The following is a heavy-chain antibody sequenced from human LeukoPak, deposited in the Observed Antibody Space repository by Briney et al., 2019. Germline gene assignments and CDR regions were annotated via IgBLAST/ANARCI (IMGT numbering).Heavy chain of an antibody. CDR2: FDPEGGET. V-gene: IGHV1-24*01. J-gene: IGHJ6*02. CDR1: GYTLTELS. Sequence: ASVKVSCKVSGYTLTELSMHWVRQAPGKGLEWMGGFDPEGGETIYAQKFQGRVTMTEDTSTDTAYMELSSLRSEDTAVYYCAVRGITPYYDILTAYYYGMDVWGQGTTVTVSS. CDR3: AVRGITPYYDILTAYYYGMDV. D-gene: IGHD3-9*01.